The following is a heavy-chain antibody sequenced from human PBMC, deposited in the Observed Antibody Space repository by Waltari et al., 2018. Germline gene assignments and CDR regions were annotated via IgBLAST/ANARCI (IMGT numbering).Heavy chain of an antibody. V-gene: IGHV4-30-4*08. CDR3: ARDPTRWGPGYFDL. Sequence: QVQLQESGPGLVKPSQTLSLTCTVSGGSISSGDYYWSWIRQPPGTGLEWIGYSYYSGSTYYIPSIKSRVTISVDTSKNQFSLKLSSVTGADTAVYYCARDPTRWGPGYFDLWGRGTLVTVSS. CDR1: GGSISSGDYY. J-gene: IGHJ2*01. CDR2: SYYSGST. D-gene: IGHD1-26*01.